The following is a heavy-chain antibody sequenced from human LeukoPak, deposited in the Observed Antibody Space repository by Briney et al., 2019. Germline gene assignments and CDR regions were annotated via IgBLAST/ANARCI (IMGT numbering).Heavy chain of an antibody. CDR2: IYTSGST. Sequence: PSETLSLTCTVSGGSISSYYWSWIRQPAGKGLEWIGRIYTSGSTNYNPSLKSRVTISVDTSKSQFSLKLSSVTAADTAVYFCARAYYDFWSGYSHLGGYYFDYWGQGTLVTVSS. V-gene: IGHV4-4*07. CDR3: ARAYYDFWSGYSHLGGYYFDY. J-gene: IGHJ4*02. D-gene: IGHD3-3*01. CDR1: GGSISSYY.